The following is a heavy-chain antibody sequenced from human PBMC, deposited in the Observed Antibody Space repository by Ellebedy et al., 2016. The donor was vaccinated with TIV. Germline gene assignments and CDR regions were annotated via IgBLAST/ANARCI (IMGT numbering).Heavy chain of an antibody. V-gene: IGHV1-3*01. CDR1: GYTFTRNA. J-gene: IGHJ4*02. Sequence: ASVKVSCKASGYTFTRNALHWVRQAPGQRLEWMGWINAGNGNTKYSQRFQGRVTITRDTSASTAYMELSSLRSEDTAVYYCARREWLGYYDYWGQGTLVTVSS. D-gene: IGHD6-19*01. CDR3: ARREWLGYYDY. CDR2: INAGNGNT.